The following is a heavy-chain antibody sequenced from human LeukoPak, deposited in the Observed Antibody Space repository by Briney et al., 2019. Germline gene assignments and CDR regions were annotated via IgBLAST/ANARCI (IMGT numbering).Heavy chain of an antibody. Sequence: GASVKVSCKASGYTFTGYYMHRVRQAPGQGLEWMGWINPNSGGTNYAQNFQGWVTMTRDTSISTAYMELSRLRSDDTAVYYCARGTRSVVVVPAASLDYWGQGTLVTVSS. D-gene: IGHD2-2*01. V-gene: IGHV1-2*04. CDR2: INPNSGGT. J-gene: IGHJ4*02. CDR3: ARGTRSVVVVPAASLDY. CDR1: GYTFTGYY.